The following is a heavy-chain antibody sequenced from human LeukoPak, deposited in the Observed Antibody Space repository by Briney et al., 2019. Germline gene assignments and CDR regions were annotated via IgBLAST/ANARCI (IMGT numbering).Heavy chain of an antibody. Sequence: SETLSPTCAVSGYSISSGYYWGWIRQPPGKGLEWIGSIYHSGSTYYNPSLKSRVTISVDTSKNQFSLKLSSVTAADTAVYYRARTYDFWSGYLPYYFDYWGQGTLVTVSS. CDR2: IYHSGST. V-gene: IGHV4-38-2*01. D-gene: IGHD3-3*01. CDR3: ARTYDFWSGYLPYYFDY. CDR1: GYSISSGYY. J-gene: IGHJ4*02.